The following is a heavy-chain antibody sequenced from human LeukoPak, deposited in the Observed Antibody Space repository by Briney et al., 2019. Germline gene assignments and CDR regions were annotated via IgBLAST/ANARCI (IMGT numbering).Heavy chain of an antibody. V-gene: IGHV3-74*01. D-gene: IGHD1-26*01. J-gene: IGHJ6*03. CDR3: AKGYGWEASYYYYYMDV. CDR1: GFSFSTSW. Sequence: GGSLRLSCAASGFSFSTSWMHWVRQAPGKGLVWVSRISPDGTSKSYADSVKGRFTISRDNAKNTLHLQMNSLRAEDTAVHYCAKGYGWEASYYYYYMDVWGKGTTVTISS. CDR2: ISPDGTSK.